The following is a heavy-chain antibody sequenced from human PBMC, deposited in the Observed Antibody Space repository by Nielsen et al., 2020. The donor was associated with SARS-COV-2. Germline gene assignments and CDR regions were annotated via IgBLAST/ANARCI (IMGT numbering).Heavy chain of an antibody. CDR3: ARDQDGGAATSNWYFDL. CDR2: ITMSGAYM. V-gene: IGHV3-21*01. CDR1: EFTFSGFT. Sequence: GGSLRLSCATSEFTFSGFTMNWVRQAPGKGLEWVASITMSGAYMYYADSVRGRFTVSRDNAENSLYLQMNSLRDEDTAVYYCARDQDGGAATSNWYFDLWGRGTLVIVSS. D-gene: IGHD6-25*01. J-gene: IGHJ2*01.